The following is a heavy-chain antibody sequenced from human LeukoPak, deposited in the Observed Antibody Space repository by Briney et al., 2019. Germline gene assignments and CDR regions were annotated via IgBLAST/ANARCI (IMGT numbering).Heavy chain of an antibody. J-gene: IGHJ3*01. V-gene: IGHV4-4*09. CDR3: ARHVSWYSGGFEL. Sequence: SETLSLTCSVSGGSIGTDYWSWIRQPPGRRLEWIGFVYSRGSPTYNPSLQSRVAISIDMSKNQFSLNLSSVTAAGTAVYYCARHVSWYSGGFELWGQGTMVTVSS. CDR1: GGSIGTDY. CDR2: VYSRGSP. D-gene: IGHD2-15*01.